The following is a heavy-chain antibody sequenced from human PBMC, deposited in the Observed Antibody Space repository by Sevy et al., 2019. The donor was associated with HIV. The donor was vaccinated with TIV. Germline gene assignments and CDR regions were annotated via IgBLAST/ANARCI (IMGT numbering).Heavy chain of an antibody. CDR1: GFSVSSNY. Sequence: GGSLRLSCAASGFSVSSNYMNWVRQAPGKGLEWVSVIYSSGSIYYADSVKGRFTISRDNSKNTLYLQMNSLRAEDTAVYYCAKDRPPLRLGELSYFDYWGQGTLVTVSS. J-gene: IGHJ4*02. D-gene: IGHD3-16*02. CDR3: AKDRPPLRLGELSYFDY. V-gene: IGHV3-66*03. CDR2: IYSSGSI.